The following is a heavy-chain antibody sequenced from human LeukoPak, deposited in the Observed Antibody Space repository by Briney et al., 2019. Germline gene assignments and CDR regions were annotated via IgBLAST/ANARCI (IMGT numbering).Heavy chain of an antibody. CDR1: GFTFSSYA. Sequence: PGGSLRLSCAASGFTFSSYAMSWVRQAPGKGLEWVSAISGSGGSTYYADSVKGRFTISRDNSKNTLYLQMNSLRPEDTALYYCARDGNSGYDLTYYYGMDVWGQGTTVTVSS. CDR2: ISGSGGST. J-gene: IGHJ6*02. V-gene: IGHV3-23*01. D-gene: IGHD5-12*01. CDR3: ARDGNSGYDLTYYYGMDV.